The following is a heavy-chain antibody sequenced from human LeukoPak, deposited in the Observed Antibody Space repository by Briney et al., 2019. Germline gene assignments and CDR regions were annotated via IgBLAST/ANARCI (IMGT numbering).Heavy chain of an antibody. D-gene: IGHD3-10*01. CDR2: ISGSGGST. J-gene: IGHJ4*02. CDR3: ALASMVQGVTFDY. V-gene: IGHV3-23*01. Sequence: GGSLRLSCAASGFTFSSYAMSWVRQAPGKGLEWVSAISGSGGSTYYADSVKGRFTISRDNSKNTLYPQMNSLRAEDTAVYYCALASMVQGVTFDYWGQGTLVTVSS. CDR1: GFTFSSYA.